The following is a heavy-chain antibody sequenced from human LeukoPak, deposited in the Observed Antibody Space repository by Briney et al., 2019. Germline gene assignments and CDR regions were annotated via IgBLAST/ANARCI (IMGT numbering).Heavy chain of an antibody. J-gene: IGHJ2*01. D-gene: IGHD2-8*02. CDR3: VRPGYWYIDI. Sequence: SETLSLTCTVSGGSISTSSYYWGWIRQPPGKGLEWIGSIYYTGSTYYSPSLKSRVTISKDTSKNQFSLRLTSVTAADTAVYYCVRPGYWYIDIWGRGTLVSVSS. V-gene: IGHV4-39*01. CDR1: GGSISTSSYY. CDR2: IYYTGST.